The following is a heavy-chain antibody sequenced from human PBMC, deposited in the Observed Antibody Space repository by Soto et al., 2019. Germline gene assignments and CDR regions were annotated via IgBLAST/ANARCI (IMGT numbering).Heavy chain of an antibody. CDR3: ARGVRGVISAWFDP. D-gene: IGHD3-10*01. Sequence: SETLSLTCAVYGGSFSGYYWSWIRQPPGKGLEWIGEINHSGSTNYNPSLKSRVTISVDTSKNQFSLKLSSVTAADTAVYYCARGVRGVISAWFDPWGQGTLVT. V-gene: IGHV4-34*01. CDR1: GGSFSGYY. CDR2: INHSGST. J-gene: IGHJ5*02.